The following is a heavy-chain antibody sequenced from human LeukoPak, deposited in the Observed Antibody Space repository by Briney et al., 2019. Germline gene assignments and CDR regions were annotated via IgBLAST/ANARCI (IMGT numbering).Heavy chain of an antibody. CDR3: ARAVGYSGYESDYYYYYMDV. V-gene: IGHV7-4-1*02. Sequence: GASVKVSCKASGYTFTSYAMNWVRQAPGQGLEWMGWINTNTGNPTYAQGFTGRFVFFLDTSVSTAYLQISSLKAEDTAVYYCARAVGYSGYESDYYYYYMDVWGKGTTVTVSS. CDR1: GYTFTSYA. J-gene: IGHJ6*03. D-gene: IGHD5-12*01. CDR2: INTNTGNP.